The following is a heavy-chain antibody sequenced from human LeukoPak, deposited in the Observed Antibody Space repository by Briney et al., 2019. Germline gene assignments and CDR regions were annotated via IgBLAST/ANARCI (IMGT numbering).Heavy chain of an antibody. D-gene: IGHD2/OR15-2a*01. CDR2: INAGNGNT. J-gene: IGHJ2*01. CDR1: GYTFTSYA. Sequence: GASVKVSCKASGYTFTSYAMHWVRQAPGQRLEWMGWINAGNGNTKYSQKFQGRVTITRDTSASTAYMELSSLRSEDTAVYYCAKALSSAFYYFDLGGRGTLVTVSS. V-gene: IGHV1-3*01. CDR3: AKALSSAFYYFDL.